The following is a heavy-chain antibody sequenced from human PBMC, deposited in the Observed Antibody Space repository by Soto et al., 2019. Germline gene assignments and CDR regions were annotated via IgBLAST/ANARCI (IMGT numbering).Heavy chain of an antibody. D-gene: IGHD2-2*01. CDR2: IIPIFGTA. J-gene: IGHJ4*02. V-gene: IGHV1-69*01. Sequence: QVQLVQSGAEVKKPGSSVKVSCKASVGTFSSYAISWVRQAPGQGLEWMGGIIPIFGTANYAQKFQGRVTITADESTSTAYMEQSSLRSEDTAVYYCARTRPKDIVVVPAASFDYWGQGTLVTVSS. CDR1: VGTFSSYA. CDR3: ARTRPKDIVVVPAASFDY.